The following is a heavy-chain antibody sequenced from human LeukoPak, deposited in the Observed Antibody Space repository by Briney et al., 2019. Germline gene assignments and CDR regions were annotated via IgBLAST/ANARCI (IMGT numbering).Heavy chain of an antibody. V-gene: IGHV1-8*01. Sequence: ASVKVSCKASGYTFTSYDINWVRQATGQGLQWMGWMNPNSGNTGYAQKFQGRVTMTRNTSISTAYMELSSLRSEDTAVYYCARGGYYYGSGSPIYYYYYMGVWGKGTTVTVSS. CDR3: ARGGYYYGSGSPIYYYYYMGV. D-gene: IGHD3-10*01. J-gene: IGHJ6*03. CDR2: MNPNSGNT. CDR1: GYTFTSYD.